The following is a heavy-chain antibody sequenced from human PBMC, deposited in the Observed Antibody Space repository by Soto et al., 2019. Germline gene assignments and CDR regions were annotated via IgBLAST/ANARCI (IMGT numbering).Heavy chain of an antibody. CDR3: ATESSGWRDFDY. V-gene: IGHV1-24*01. CDR2: FDPEDGET. D-gene: IGHD6-19*01. CDR1: GYTLTELS. Sequence: ASVKVSCKVSGYTLTELSMHWVRQAPGKGLEWIGGFDPEDGETIYAQKFQGRVTMAEDTSTDTAYMELSSLRSEDTAVYYCATESSGWRDFDYWGQGTLVTVSS. J-gene: IGHJ4*02.